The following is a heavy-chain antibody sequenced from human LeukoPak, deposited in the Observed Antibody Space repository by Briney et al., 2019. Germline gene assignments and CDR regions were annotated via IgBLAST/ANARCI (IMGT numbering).Heavy chain of an antibody. V-gene: IGHV3-33*01. Sequence: GRSLRLSCAASGFTSSSYGMHWVRQAPGKGLEWVAVIWYDGSNKYYADSVKGRFTISRDNSKNTLYLQMNSLRAEDTAVYYCARRQLDCFDYWGQGTLVTVSS. CDR2: IWYDGSNK. D-gene: IGHD6-13*01. CDR3: ARRQLDCFDY. CDR1: GFTSSSYG. J-gene: IGHJ4*02.